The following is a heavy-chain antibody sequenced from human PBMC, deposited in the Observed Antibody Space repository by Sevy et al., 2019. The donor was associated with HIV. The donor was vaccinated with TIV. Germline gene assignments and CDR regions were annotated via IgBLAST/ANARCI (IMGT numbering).Heavy chain of an antibody. V-gene: IGHV4-39*01. CDR2: IYYTGST. CDR3: AKLETVYYYGMDV. Sequence: SETLSLTCNVSGGSISSSYYWGWIRQPPGKGPEWIGSIYYTGSTYYKTSLKSRITVTVDRSKNQLSLRLTTVTAADTAVYYCAKLETVYYYGMDVWGQGIMVTVSS. J-gene: IGHJ6*02. D-gene: IGHD1-1*01. CDR1: GGSISSSYY.